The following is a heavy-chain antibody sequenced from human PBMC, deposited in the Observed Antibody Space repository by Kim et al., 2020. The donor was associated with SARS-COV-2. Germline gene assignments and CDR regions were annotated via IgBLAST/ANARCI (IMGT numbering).Heavy chain of an antibody. D-gene: IGHD2-2*01. CDR3: VKVGTSSVREWFDP. CDR1: GFNLSSYA. J-gene: IGHJ5*02. V-gene: IGHV3-30*02. CDR2: IPFDGTNK. Sequence: GGSLRLSCAASGFNLSSYAMHWVRQAPGKGLEWVSVIPFDGTNKYYGDSVKGRFTISRDNSKNKLYLQMNSLRAEDTAFYYCVKVGTSSVREWFDPWGQGTLVTVS.